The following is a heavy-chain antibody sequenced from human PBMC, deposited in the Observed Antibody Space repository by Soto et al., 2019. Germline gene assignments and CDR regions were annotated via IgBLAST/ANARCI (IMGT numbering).Heavy chain of an antibody. D-gene: IGHD3-3*01. CDR3: ARYYDFWSGSYYYYMDV. CDR1: GGSISSYD. CDR2: IYYSGST. Sequence: XXTLCLPFTVSGGSISSYDWRWIPQPTGKGLEWIGYIYYSGSTNYNPSLKSRVTISVDTSKNQFSLKLSSVTAADKAVYYCARYYDFWSGSYYYYMDVWGKGTTVTVSS. J-gene: IGHJ6*03. V-gene: IGHV4-59*08.